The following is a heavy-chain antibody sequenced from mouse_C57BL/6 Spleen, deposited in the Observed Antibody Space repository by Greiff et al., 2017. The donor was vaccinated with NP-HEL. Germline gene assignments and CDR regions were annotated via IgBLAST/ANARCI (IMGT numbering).Heavy chain of an antibody. CDR1: GYTFTSYW. V-gene: IGHV1-52*01. D-gene: IGHD1-1*01. Sequence: QVQLKQPGAELVRPGSSVKLSCKASGYTFTSYWMHWVKQRPIQGLEWIGNIDPSDSETHYNQKFKDKATLTVDKSSSTAYMQLSSLTSEDSAVYYCATAGSPYWYFDVWGTGTTVTVSS. J-gene: IGHJ1*03. CDR2: IDPSDSET. CDR3: ATAGSPYWYFDV.